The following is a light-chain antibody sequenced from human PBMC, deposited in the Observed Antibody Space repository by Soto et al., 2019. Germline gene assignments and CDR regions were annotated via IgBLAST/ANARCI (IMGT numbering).Light chain of an antibody. CDR1: QSVRTK. CDR3: QQYGSTRT. Sequence: EIVMTHSPDTLYVSPGEGAPLSCRASQSVRTKLAWYQQKAGQAPRLLIYGASTRATGIPDRFSGSGSGTDFTLTISRLEPEDFAVYYCQQYGSTRTFGQGTTVDIK. CDR2: GAS. V-gene: IGKV3-20*01. J-gene: IGKJ1*01.